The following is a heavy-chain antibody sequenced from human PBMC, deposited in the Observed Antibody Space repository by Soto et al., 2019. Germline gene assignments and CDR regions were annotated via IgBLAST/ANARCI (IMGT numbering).Heavy chain of an antibody. CDR1: GYTFTSYA. J-gene: IGHJ3*02. Sequence: KVSCKASGYTFTSYAMHWVRQAPGQRLEWMGWINAGNGNTKYSQKFQGRVTITTDTSTSTAYMELRSLRSDDTAVYYCARTWSGYWNDAFDIWGQGTMVTVSS. V-gene: IGHV1-3*01. CDR3: ARTWSGYWNDAFDI. CDR2: INAGNGNT. D-gene: IGHD3-3*01.